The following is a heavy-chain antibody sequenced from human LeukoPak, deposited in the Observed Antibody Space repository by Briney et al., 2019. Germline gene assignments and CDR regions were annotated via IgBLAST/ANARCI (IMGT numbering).Heavy chain of an antibody. CDR1: GGSISSNNYY. J-gene: IGHJ5*02. Sequence: SETLSLTCTVSGGSISSNNYYWTWIRQPQGKGLVWIGNNYYSGSTNDNPTRQSRVTLSVDTTKNDFSLSPSSVTAADMVVYCCARHIGYSSFLDPWGQGTLVTVSS. V-gene: IGHV4-39*01. D-gene: IGHD6-6*01. CDR2: NYYSGST. CDR3: ARHIGYSSFLDP.